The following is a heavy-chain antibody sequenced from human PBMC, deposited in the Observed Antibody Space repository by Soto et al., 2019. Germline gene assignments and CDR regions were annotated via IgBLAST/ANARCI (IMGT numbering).Heavy chain of an antibody. Sequence: GEYVKISCTGSAFTFTTYYIAWVRLMPGRGLEWMGIIYPGDSDTRYNSSFEGQVTISADKSISTAYLQWKSLKASDTAIYYCARHRREWHNQYYYYYVRDVWGQGTTVTVSS. CDR1: AFTFTTYY. CDR2: IYPGDSDT. V-gene: IGHV5-51*01. D-gene: IGHD3-3*01. CDR3: ARHRREWHNQYYYYYVRDV. J-gene: IGHJ6*02.